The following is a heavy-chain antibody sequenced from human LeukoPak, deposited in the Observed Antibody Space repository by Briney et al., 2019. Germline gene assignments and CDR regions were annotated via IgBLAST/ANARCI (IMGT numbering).Heavy chain of an antibody. J-gene: IGHJ5*02. CDR3: ARVASRLGWFDP. V-gene: IGHV4-39*07. D-gene: IGHD6-25*01. CDR2: ISYSDTT. CDR1: SASITSSPYF. Sequence: SETLSLTCTVSSASITSSPYFWGWIRQSPGKGLELIGSISYSDTTYYNPSLKSRVTISVDTSKKQFSMKLSSVTAAGTAVYYCARVASRLGWFDPWGQGTLVTVSS.